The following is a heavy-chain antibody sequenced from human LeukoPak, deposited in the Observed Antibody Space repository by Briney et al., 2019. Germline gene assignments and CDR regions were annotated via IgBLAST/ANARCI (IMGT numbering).Heavy chain of an antibody. J-gene: IGHJ4*02. D-gene: IGHD5-12*01. CDR3: ARDLVATILFDY. CDR2: IKHDGNER. Sequence: GGPLRLSCAASGFIFSEYWMSWVRQAPGKGLEWVTSIKHDGNERYYVDSVKGRFTISRDNAKNSLYLQMNSLRAEDTAVYYCARDLVATILFDYWGPGILVTVSS. V-gene: IGHV3-7*01. CDR1: GFIFSEYW.